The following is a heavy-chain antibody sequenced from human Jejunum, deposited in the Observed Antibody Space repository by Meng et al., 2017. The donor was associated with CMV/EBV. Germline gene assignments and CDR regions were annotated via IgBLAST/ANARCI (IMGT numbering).Heavy chain of an antibody. CDR2: ISYSGST. CDR3: ASYYYDASGHNRFDA. Sequence: SGGSMRSGSYYWSWIRQAPGKGLEWIGYISYSGSTYYNPSLKTRVTISIDTSKPQFSLKMSSVTAADTAVYYCASYYYDASGHNRFDAWGRGNLVTVSS. V-gene: IGHV4-30-4*08. D-gene: IGHD3-22*01. CDR1: GGSMRSGSYY. J-gene: IGHJ5*02.